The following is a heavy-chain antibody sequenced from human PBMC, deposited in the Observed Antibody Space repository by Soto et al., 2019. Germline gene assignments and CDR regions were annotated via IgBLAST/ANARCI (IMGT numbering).Heavy chain of an antibody. Sequence: EVKLMESGGGLVQPGESLRLSCAASGFTFSNYWMHWVRQAPGKGLVWVSRIDSDGSRITYADFVKGRFTISRDNAKNTVYLHMNSLTAEDTAVYYCVRTSLVVAVATREDFWGQGTLVTVSS. CDR1: GFTFSNYW. J-gene: IGHJ4*02. CDR3: VRTSLVVAVATREDF. V-gene: IGHV3-74*01. CDR2: IDSDGSRI. D-gene: IGHD2-15*01.